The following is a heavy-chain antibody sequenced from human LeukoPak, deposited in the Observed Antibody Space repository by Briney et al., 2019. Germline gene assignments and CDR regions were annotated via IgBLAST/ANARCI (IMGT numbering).Heavy chain of an antibody. D-gene: IGHD3-9*01. J-gene: IGHJ4*02. Sequence: ASVKVSCKASGYTFTSYGISWVRQAPGQGLEWTGWISAYNGNTNYAQKLQGRVTMTTDTSTSTAYMELRSLRSDDTAVYYCARDYDILTGYYNTFDYWGQGTLVTVSS. CDR3: ARDYDILTGYYNTFDY. CDR2: ISAYNGNT. CDR1: GYTFTSYG. V-gene: IGHV1-18*01.